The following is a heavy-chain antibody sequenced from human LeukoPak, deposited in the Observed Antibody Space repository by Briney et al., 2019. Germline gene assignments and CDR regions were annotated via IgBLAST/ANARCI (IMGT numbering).Heavy chain of an antibody. CDR2: IWYDGSNK. V-gene: IGHV3-33*01. J-gene: IGHJ4*02. Sequence: GGSLRLSCAASGFTFSSYGMHWVRQGPGKGLEWVAVIWYDGSNKYYADSVKGRFTISRDNSKNTLYLQMNSLRAEDTAVYYCARDDLSSSGWNYWGQGTLVTVSS. CDR3: ARDDLSSSGWNY. CDR1: GFTFSSYG. D-gene: IGHD6-19*01.